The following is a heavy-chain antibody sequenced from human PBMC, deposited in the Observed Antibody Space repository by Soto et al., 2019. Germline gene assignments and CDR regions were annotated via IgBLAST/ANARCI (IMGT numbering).Heavy chain of an antibody. CDR2: IYYSGST. CDR3: ARGRFEYSSSPDYDY. Sequence: PSETLSLTCTVSGGSISSSGYCWSWIRQHPGKGLEWIGYIYYSGSTNYNPSLESRVTISVDTSKNQFSLKLSSVTAADTAVYYCARGRFEYSSSPDYDYWGQGTQVTVSS. V-gene: IGHV4-61*08. CDR1: GGSISSSGYC. D-gene: IGHD6-6*01. J-gene: IGHJ4*02.